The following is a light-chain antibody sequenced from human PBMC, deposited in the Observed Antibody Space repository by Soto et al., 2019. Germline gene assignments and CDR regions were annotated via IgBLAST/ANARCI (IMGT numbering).Light chain of an antibody. V-gene: IGLV1-47*01. CDR1: SSNIGTNY. J-gene: IGLJ3*02. CDR3: AAWDDSLRGWL. CDR2: RSN. Sequence: QSVLTQPPSASGTPGQRVTLSCSGSSSNIGTNYVYWYQQFPGTAPKLLIHRSNQRPSGVPDRFSGSKSGTSASLAISGLRSEDEADYFCAAWDDSLRGWLFGGGTKLTVL.